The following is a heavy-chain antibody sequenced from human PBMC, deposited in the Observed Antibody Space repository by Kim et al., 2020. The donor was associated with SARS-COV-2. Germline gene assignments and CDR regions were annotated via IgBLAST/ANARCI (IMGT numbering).Heavy chain of an antibody. V-gene: IGHV3-48*02. J-gene: IGHJ5*02. D-gene: IGHD2-15*01. Sequence: GGSLRLSCAASGFTFSSFSMNWVRQAPGKGLEWVSYISSSSTSIYYADSVKGRFTISRDNAKNSLYLQMNSLRDEDTAVYYCARESDCSGGTCYFRWFDPWGQGTLVTVSS. CDR3: ARESDCSGGTCYFRWFDP. CDR2: ISSSSTSI. CDR1: GFTFSSFS.